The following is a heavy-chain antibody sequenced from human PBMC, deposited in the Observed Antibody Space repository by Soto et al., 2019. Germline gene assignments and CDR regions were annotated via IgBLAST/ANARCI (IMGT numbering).Heavy chain of an antibody. D-gene: IGHD3-9*01. J-gene: IGHJ4*02. Sequence: GGSLRLSCAASGFTFRAYSLNWVRQAPGKGLEWVSSINGNGTYMFYSDSVKGRFTISRDNAKNSLYLQMNSLRPEDTAVYYCASDGGLDDVLNAFPVSAGADYWGQGTLVTVSS. CDR3: ASDGGLDDVLNAFPVSAGADY. V-gene: IGHV3-21*01. CDR1: GFTFRAYS. CDR2: INGNGTYM.